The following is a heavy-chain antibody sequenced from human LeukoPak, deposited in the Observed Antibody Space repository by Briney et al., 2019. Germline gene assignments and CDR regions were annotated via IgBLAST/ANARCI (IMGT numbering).Heavy chain of an antibody. CDR2: IFPADSET. J-gene: IGHJ6*03. V-gene: IGHV5-51*03. Sequence: PGESLKISCMISGYRFTDYWIGWVRQMPGKGLEWMGMIFPADSETRYSPSFPGQVTFSADKSITTAYLQWSSLKAWDTAIYYCARKAWDYYYMDVWGKGTMVTVSS. D-gene: IGHD7-27*01. CDR3: ARKAWDYYYMDV. CDR1: GYRFTDYW.